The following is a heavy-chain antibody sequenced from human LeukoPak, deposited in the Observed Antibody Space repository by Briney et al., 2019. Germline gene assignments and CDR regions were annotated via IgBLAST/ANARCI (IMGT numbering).Heavy chain of an antibody. CDR3: ARQIYGDYIEGRYNWFDP. J-gene: IGHJ5*02. V-gene: IGHV3-66*04. D-gene: IGHD4-17*01. CDR1: GFTVSSNY. CDR2: IYSGGST. Sequence: GGSLRLSCAASGFTVSSNYMSWVRQAPGKGLEWVSVIYSGGSTYYADSVKGRSTISRDNSKNTLSLQMNSLRDEDTAVYYCARQIYGDYIEGRYNWFDPWGQGTLVTVSS.